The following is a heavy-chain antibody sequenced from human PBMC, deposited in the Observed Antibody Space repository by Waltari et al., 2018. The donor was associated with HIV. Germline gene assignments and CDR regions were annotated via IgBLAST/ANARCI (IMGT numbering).Heavy chain of an antibody. V-gene: IGHV3-23*01. Sequence: EVQLLESGGGLVRHGGSLRLSFAASGFTFTTYAMTWVRQAPGKGLEWVSAISGGGDSTYYADSVKGRFTISRDNSKNTLYLQMNSLRAEDTAVYFCAKLASGWYGYWGQGTLVTVSS. CDR3: AKLASGWYGY. CDR2: ISGGGDST. D-gene: IGHD6-19*01. CDR1: GFTFTTYA. J-gene: IGHJ4*02.